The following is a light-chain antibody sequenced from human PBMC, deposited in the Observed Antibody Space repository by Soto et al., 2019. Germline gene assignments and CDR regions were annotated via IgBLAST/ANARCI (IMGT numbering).Light chain of an antibody. V-gene: IGLV1-47*02. J-gene: IGLJ1*01. Sequence: QSVLTQPPPASSTPGQTVTISCSGSTSNIGTFYVYWYQHLPGTAPKLLIYLGDQRASGVSDRFSGSKSGTSASLAINGLRSDDEADYYCAAWDDNLNAYVFGSGTKLTVL. CDR2: LGD. CDR1: TSNIGTFY. CDR3: AAWDDNLNAYV.